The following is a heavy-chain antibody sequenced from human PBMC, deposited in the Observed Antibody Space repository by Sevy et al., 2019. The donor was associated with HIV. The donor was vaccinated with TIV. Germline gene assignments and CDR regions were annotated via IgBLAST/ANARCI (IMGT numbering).Heavy chain of an antibody. CDR2: IKSKIDGATR. D-gene: IGHD3-9*01. CDR3: AAGLGKSDFDY. J-gene: IGHJ4*02. Sequence: GGSLRLSCAASGFIFNNAWMSWVRQAPGKGLEWVGRIKSKIDGATRDLAAPVKGRITISRDDSRNTLYLQMNSLKTEDTGVYYCAAGLGKSDFDYWGQGTLVTVSS. V-gene: IGHV3-15*01. CDR1: GFIFNNAW.